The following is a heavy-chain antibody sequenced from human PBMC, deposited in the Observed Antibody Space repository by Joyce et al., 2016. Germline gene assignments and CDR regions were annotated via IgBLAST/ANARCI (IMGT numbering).Heavy chain of an antibody. D-gene: IGHD6-6*01. CDR2: INHDGSST. CDR1: GFTFSNYW. CDR3: VREFSSTPH. V-gene: IGHV3-74*01. J-gene: IGHJ4*02. Sequence: EVQLVESGGGLVQPGGSLRLSCVASGFTFSNYWMHWVRQAPGKGLLWVSEINHDGSSTTYADSVKGRFTISRDNAKNTLYLQMKSLRAEDTALYYGVREFSSTPHWGQGTLVTVSS.